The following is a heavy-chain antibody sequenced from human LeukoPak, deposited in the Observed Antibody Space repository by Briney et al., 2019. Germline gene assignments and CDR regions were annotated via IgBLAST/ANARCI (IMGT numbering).Heavy chain of an antibody. CDR1: GFTFGKYW. CDR3: ARGHRRLRGGYYGMDV. V-gene: IGHV4-34*01. CDR2: INHSGST. Sequence: PGGSLRLSCVASGFTFGKYWMSWVRQPPGKGLEWIGEINHSGSTNYNPSLKSRVTISVDTSKNQFSLKLSSVTAADTAVYYCARGHRRLRGGYYGMDVWGQGTTVTVSS. D-gene: IGHD4-17*01. J-gene: IGHJ6*02.